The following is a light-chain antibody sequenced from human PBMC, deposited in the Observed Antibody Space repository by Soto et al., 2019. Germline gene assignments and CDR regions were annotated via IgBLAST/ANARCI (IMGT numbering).Light chain of an antibody. Sequence: EIVLTQSPGTLSLNTGERATLSCRASQSVSSNYLAWYQQKPGQAPRLLIYGASTRATGIPDRFSGSGSGTDFTLTIRRLEPEDFAVYYCQQFHISRTFGQRTKVDIK. CDR2: GAS. CDR3: QQFHISRT. J-gene: IGKJ1*01. V-gene: IGKV3-20*01. CDR1: QSVSSNY.